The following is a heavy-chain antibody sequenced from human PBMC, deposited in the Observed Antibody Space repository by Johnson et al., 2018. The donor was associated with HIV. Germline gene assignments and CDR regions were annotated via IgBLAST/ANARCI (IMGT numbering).Heavy chain of an antibody. D-gene: IGHD3-3*01. CDR1: GFIFSTYG. CDR3: AAYYDFWSGSYTSGFDI. CDR2: ISYDGSNQ. V-gene: IGHV3-30*19. Sequence: QEQLVESGGGVVQPGGSLRLSCVASGFIFSTYGMHWVHQAPGKGLEWVAVISYDGSNQYYADSVKGRFTISRDNSKNTVFLQMNSLRPEDTAMYYCAAYYDFWSGSYTSGFDIWGQGTMVTVSS. J-gene: IGHJ3*02.